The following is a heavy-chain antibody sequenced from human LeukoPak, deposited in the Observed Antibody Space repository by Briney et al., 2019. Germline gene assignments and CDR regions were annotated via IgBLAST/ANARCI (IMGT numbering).Heavy chain of an antibody. D-gene: IGHD4-17*01. CDR3: ARGPLRTTDKPFDY. CDR2: IYYSGST. CDR1: GGSISSYY. Sequence: SETLSLTCTVSGGSISSYYWSWIRQPPGKGLEWIGYIYYSGSTNYDPSLKSRVTISVDTSKNQFSLKLSSVTAADTAVYYCARGPLRTTDKPFDYWGQGTLVTVSS. V-gene: IGHV4-59*01. J-gene: IGHJ4*02.